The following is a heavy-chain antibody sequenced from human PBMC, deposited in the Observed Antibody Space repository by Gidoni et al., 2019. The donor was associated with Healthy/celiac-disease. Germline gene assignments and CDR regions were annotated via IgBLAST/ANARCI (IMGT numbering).Heavy chain of an antibody. CDR2: IIPIFGTA. J-gene: IGHJ4*02. D-gene: IGHD6-19*01. V-gene: IGHV1-69*01. Sequence: QVQRVQSGAEVKNPGSSVKVSCKASGGTFSSYAISWVRQAHGQGLEWMGGIIPIFGTANYAQKFQGRVTITADESTSTAYMELSSLRSEDTAVYYCARVPGIAVAGNYYFDYWGQGTLVTVSS. CDR3: ARVPGIAVAGNYYFDY. CDR1: GGTFSSYA.